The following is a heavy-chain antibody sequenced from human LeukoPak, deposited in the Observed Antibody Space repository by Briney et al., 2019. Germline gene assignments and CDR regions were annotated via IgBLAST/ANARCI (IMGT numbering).Heavy chain of an antibody. J-gene: IGHJ4*02. Sequence: PGGSLRLSCAASGFTFSSYSMNWVRQAPGKGLEWVSSISSSSSYIYYADSVKGRFTISRDNAKNSLYLQMNSLRAEDTAVYYCARDTYDELPHFRSPIDYWGQGTLVTVSS. V-gene: IGHV3-21*01. D-gene: IGHD3-22*01. CDR2: ISSSSSYI. CDR1: GFTFSSYS. CDR3: ARDTYDELPHFRSPIDY.